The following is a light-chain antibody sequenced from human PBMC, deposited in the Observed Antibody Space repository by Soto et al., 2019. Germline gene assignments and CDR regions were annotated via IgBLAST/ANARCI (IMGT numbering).Light chain of an antibody. CDR2: GAS. Sequence: EIVLTQSPGTLSLSPGERATLSCRASQSVSSRYLAWYQHTPGQAPRLLIYGASNRATGIPDRFSGGGSGTDFTLTISRLEPEDFAAYYCHLYGASPPFAFGPGSKVDIK. CDR3: HLYGASPPFA. J-gene: IGKJ3*01. CDR1: QSVSSRY. V-gene: IGKV3-20*01.